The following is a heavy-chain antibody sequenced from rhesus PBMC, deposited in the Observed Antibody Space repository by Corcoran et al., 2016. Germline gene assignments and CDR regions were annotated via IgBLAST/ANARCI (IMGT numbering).Heavy chain of an antibody. CDR2: IKSKADGGTA. CDR3: TTDGV. Sequence: EVQLVESGGGLVQPGGSLRLSCAASGFTFSNVWMNWVRQAPGKGQEWVARIKSKADGGTADYAASVKGRFTISRDDSKNTLYLQMNSLKTEDTAVYYCTTDGVWGQGVLVTVSS. J-gene: IGHJ5-1*01. V-gene: IGHV3-30*01. CDR1: GFTFSNVW.